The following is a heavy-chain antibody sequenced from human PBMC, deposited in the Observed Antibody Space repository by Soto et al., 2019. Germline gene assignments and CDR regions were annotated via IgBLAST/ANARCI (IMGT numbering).Heavy chain of an antibody. Sequence: GGSLRLSCAASGFTFSDYGMNWVRQAPGKGLEWVAVISDDGSNRYSAEFVKGRFTISRDNSKNTMYLQMNSLRAEDTAVYYCASDGGYYYGMDAWGQGTTVTVSS. J-gene: IGHJ6*02. CDR1: GFTFSDYG. CDR3: ASDGGYYYGMDA. V-gene: IGHV3-30*03. D-gene: IGHD3-16*01. CDR2: ISDDGSNR.